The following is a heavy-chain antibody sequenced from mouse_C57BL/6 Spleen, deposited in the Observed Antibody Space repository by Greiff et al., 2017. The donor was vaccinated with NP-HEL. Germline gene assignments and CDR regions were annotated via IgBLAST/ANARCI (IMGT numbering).Heavy chain of an antibody. CDR1: GYTFTDYY. J-gene: IGHJ1*03. D-gene: IGHD4-1*01. CDR3: ARPDWDGGYFDV. Sequence: QVQLQQSGAELVRPGASVKLSCKASGYTFTDYYINWVKQRPGQGLEWIARIYPGSGNTYYNEKFKGKATLTTEKSSSTAYMQLSSLTSEDSAVYFCARPDWDGGYFDVWGTGTTVTVSS. CDR2: IYPGSGNT. V-gene: IGHV1-76*01.